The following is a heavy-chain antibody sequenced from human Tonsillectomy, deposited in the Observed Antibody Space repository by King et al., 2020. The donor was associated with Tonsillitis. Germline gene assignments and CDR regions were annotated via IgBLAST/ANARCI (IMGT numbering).Heavy chain of an antibody. Sequence: VQLVESGAEVKKPGASVKVSCKTSGYTFTSYGIGWVRQAPGQGLEWMGWISVYNGNTNYAQKFQGRVTMTTDTSTSTAYMELRSLRTDDTARYYCARHAWFGELFLHFDYWGQGTLVTVSS. J-gene: IGHJ4*02. CDR2: ISVYNGNT. CDR1: GYTFTSYG. D-gene: IGHD3-10*01. V-gene: IGHV1-18*01. CDR3: ARHAWFGELFLHFDY.